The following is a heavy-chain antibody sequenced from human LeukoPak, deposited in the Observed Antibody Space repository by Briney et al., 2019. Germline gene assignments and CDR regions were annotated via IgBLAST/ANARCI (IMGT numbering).Heavy chain of an antibody. CDR3: ARGYSSSWYISYYYYYYMDV. D-gene: IGHD6-13*01. CDR2: INPSGGST. J-gene: IGHJ6*03. V-gene: IGHV1-46*01. Sequence: ASVKVSCEASGYTFTSYYMHWVRQAPGQGLEWMGIINPSGGSTSYAQKFQGRVTMTRDMSTSTVYMELSSLRSEDTAVYYCARGYSSSWYISYYYYYYMDVWGKGTTVTVSS. CDR1: GYTFTSYY.